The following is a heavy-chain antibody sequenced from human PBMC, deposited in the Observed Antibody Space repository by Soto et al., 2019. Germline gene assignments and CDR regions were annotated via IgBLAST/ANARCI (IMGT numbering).Heavy chain of an antibody. Sequence: PGGSLRLSCAASEFTFSNYAMSWVRQAPGKGLEWVSSISDNGGTTYYADSVKGRFTISRDNSKNTLYLQMNSLRAEDTAVYYCAKDALAMYYYDSSGYRNWFDPWGQGTLVTVSS. V-gene: IGHV3-23*01. D-gene: IGHD3-22*01. CDR2: ISDNGGTT. J-gene: IGHJ5*02. CDR3: AKDALAMYYYDSSGYRNWFDP. CDR1: EFTFSNYA.